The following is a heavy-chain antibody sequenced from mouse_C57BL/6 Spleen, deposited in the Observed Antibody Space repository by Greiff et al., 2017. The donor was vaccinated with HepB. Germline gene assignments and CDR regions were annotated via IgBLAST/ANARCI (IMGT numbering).Heavy chain of an antibody. Sequence: EVQRVESGPGLVKPSQSLSLTCSVTGYSITSGYYWNWIRQFPGNKLEWMGYISYDGSNNYNPSLKNRISITRDTSKNQFFLKLNSVTTEDTATYYCARPYYGSSYLFAYWGQGTLVTVSA. CDR3: ARPYYGSSYLFAY. V-gene: IGHV3-6*01. CDR2: ISYDGSN. J-gene: IGHJ3*01. CDR1: GYSITSGYY. D-gene: IGHD1-1*01.